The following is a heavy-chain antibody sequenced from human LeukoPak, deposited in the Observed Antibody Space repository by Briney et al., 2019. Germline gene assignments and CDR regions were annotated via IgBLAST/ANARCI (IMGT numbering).Heavy chain of an antibody. CDR2: ISWNSGSI. V-gene: IGHV3-9*01. CDR1: GFTFDDYA. D-gene: IGHD3-10*01. J-gene: IGHJ4*02. CDR3: AKGPRWDITMVQGLVDY. Sequence: GRSLRLSCAASGFTFDDYAMHWVRQAPGKGLEWVSGISWNSGSIGHADSVKGRFTISRDNAKNSLYLQMNSLRAGDTALYYCAKGPRWDITMVQGLVDYWGQGTLVTVSS.